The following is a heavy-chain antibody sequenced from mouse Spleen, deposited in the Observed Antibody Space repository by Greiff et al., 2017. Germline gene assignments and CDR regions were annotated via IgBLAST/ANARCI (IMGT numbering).Heavy chain of an antibody. J-gene: IGHJ1*01. CDR2: ISSGSSTI. CDR1: GFTFSSFG. Sequence: EVHLVESGGGLVQPGGSRKLSCAASGFTFSSFGMHWVRQAPEKGLEWVAYISSGSSTIYYADTVKGRFTISRDNPKNTLFLQMTSLRSEDTAMYYCALTTDWYFDVWGAGTTVTVSS. CDR3: ALTTDWYFDV. D-gene: IGHD1-1*01. V-gene: IGHV5-17*02.